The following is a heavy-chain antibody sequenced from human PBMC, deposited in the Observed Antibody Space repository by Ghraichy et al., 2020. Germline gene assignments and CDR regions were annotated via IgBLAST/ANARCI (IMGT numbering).Heavy chain of an antibody. CDR3: ARLGYCTSTVCYASLYDY. CDR2: IKQDGSEK. J-gene: IGHJ4*02. D-gene: IGHD2-2*03. CDR1: GFTFSSYW. Sequence: GGSLRLSCVVSGFTFSSYWMSWVRQAPGKGLEWVANIKQDGSEKYYVDSVRGRFTISRDNAKSSLFLQMNSLRAEDMAIYYCARLGYCTSTVCYASLYDYWGQGTLVTVSS. V-gene: IGHV3-7*03.